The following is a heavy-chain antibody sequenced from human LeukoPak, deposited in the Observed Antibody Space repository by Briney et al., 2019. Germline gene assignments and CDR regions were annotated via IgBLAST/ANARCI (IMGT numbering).Heavy chain of an antibody. CDR3: ARVPAAIGGFDP. CDR1: GGSISSGDYY. J-gene: IGHJ5*02. CDR2: IYYSGST. Sequence: SETLSLTCTVSGGSISSGDYYWSWIRQPPGKGLEWIGYIYYSGSTYYNPSLKSRVTISVATSKNQFSLKLSSVTAADTAVYYCARVPAAIGGFDPXGQGTXVTV. D-gene: IGHD2-2*01. V-gene: IGHV4-30-4*08.